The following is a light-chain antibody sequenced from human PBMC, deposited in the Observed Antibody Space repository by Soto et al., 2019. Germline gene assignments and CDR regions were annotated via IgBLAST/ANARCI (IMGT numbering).Light chain of an antibody. CDR2: GAS. J-gene: IGKJ4*01. CDR1: QGISNW. Sequence: DMPLTQSPSSVSASVGDRVTITCRASQGISNWLAWYQQKPGKAPKLLIYGASNLQSGVPSRFSGCGSGTHFTHIISSLQPEDFATYYGQQTNTFLPLTCGGGTKVEIK. CDR3: QQTNTFLPLT. V-gene: IGKV1-12*01.